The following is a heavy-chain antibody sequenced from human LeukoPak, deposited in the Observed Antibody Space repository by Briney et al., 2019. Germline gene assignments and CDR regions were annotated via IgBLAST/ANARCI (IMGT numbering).Heavy chain of an antibody. V-gene: IGHV1-18*01. CDR3: ARVKSSNLYYFDY. J-gene: IGHJ4*02. CDR1: GYTFTSYG. Sequence: ASVKVSCKASGYTFTSYGISWVRQAPGQGLEWMGWISAYNGNTNYAQKLQGRVTITADESTSTAYMELSSLRSEDTAVYYCARVKSSNLYYFDYWGQGTLVTVSS. D-gene: IGHD1-14*01. CDR2: ISAYNGNT.